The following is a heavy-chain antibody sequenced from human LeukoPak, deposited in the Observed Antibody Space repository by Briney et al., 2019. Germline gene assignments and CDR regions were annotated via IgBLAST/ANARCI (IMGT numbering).Heavy chain of an antibody. Sequence: SETLSLTRTVSGGSITGYYWSWIRQPPGKGLEWIGYVFYSGTTLYNPSLKSRVTISVGTSKTQFSLKLTPVTAADTAMYYCARHITVSYDAFDLWGRGTMVTVSS. CDR1: GGSITGYY. CDR2: VFYSGTT. J-gene: IGHJ3*01. D-gene: IGHD6-19*01. CDR3: ARHITVSYDAFDL. V-gene: IGHV4-59*08.